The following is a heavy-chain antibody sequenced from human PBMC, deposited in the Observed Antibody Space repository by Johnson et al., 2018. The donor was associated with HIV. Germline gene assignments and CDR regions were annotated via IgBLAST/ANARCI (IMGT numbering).Heavy chain of an antibody. J-gene: IGHJ3*02. CDR3: ARELGYSSSNDAFDI. D-gene: IGHD6-13*01. CDR2: ISYDGNNK. Sequence: QVQLVESGGGVVQPGRSLRLSCAASGFTFSSYAMHWVRQTPGKGLEWVAVISYDGNNKYYADSVKGRFTISRDNSKNTLYLQMNSLRAEDTAVYYCARELGYSSSNDAFDIWGQGTMVTVSS. CDR1: GFTFSSYA. V-gene: IGHV3-30*04.